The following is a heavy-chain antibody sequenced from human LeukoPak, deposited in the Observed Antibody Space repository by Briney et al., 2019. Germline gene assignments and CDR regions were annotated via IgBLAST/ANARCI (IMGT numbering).Heavy chain of an antibody. J-gene: IGHJ4*02. CDR3: ARVQMLTDVFSDGMDYFDY. V-gene: IGHV4-59*01. CDR2: IFYSGST. Sequence: SETLSLTCTVSGGSISSYHWSWIRQPPGKGLEWIGNIFYSGSTTYNSSLKSRVTISVDTSKNQFSLKLSSVTAADTAVYYCARVQMLTDVFSDGMDYFDYWGQGTLVTVSS. CDR1: GGSISSYH. D-gene: IGHD1-14*01.